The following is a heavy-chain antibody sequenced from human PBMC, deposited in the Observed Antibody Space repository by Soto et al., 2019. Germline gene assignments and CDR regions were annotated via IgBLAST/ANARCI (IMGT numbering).Heavy chain of an antibody. CDR3: AKPQNGDPDSYYYYGMDV. D-gene: IGHD4-17*01. J-gene: IGHJ6*02. CDR1: GFTFSSYA. Sequence: GGSLRLSCAASGFTFSSYAMSWVRQAPGKGLEWVSAISGSGGSTYYADSVKGRFTISRDNSKNTLYLQMNSLRAEDTAVYYCAKPQNGDPDSYYYYGMDVWGQGTTVTVSS. V-gene: IGHV3-23*01. CDR2: ISGSGGST.